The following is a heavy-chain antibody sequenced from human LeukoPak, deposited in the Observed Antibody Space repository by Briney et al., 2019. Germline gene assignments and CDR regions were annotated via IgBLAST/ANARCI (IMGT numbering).Heavy chain of an antibody. Sequence: PGGSLRLSCAASGFTFSSYAMHWVRQAPGKGLESVAVISYDGSNKYYADSVKGRFTISRDNSKNTLYLQMNSLRAEDTAVYYCAKDRRSLGQWLVRDYFDYWGQGTLVTVSS. CDR1: GFTFSSYA. CDR3: AKDRRSLGQWLVRDYFDY. V-gene: IGHV3-30-3*01. D-gene: IGHD6-19*01. J-gene: IGHJ4*02. CDR2: ISYDGSNK.